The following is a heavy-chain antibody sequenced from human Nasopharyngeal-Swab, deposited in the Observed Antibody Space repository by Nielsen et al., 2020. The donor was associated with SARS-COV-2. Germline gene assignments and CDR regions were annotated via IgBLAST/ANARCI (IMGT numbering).Heavy chain of an antibody. V-gene: IGHV4-34*01. CDR1: GGSFSGYY. CDR2: INHSGST. Sequence: SETLSLTCAVYGGSFSGYYWSWIRQPPGKGLEWIGEINHSGSTNYNPSLKSRVTISVDTSKNQFSLKLTSVTAADTAVHYCAREGVVTAIPHDSWGQGTLVTVSS. J-gene: IGHJ4*02. D-gene: IGHD2-21*02. CDR3: AREGVVTAIPHDS.